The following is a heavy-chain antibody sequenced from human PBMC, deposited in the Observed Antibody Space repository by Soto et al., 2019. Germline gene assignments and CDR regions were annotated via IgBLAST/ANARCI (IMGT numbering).Heavy chain of an antibody. V-gene: IGHV4-39*01. CDR1: AGSIGSSSNYY. D-gene: IGHD2-2*01. CDR3: VTTAAYCNGISCFDFDN. J-gene: IGHJ4*02. Sequence: KPSETLSLTCTVSAGSIGSSSNYYWGWIRQPPEKGLEWIGSIYYSGNTYYSPSLRGRVTLYVDTSKNQFSLNLNSVTAADTAVYYCVTTAAYCNGISCFDFDNWGQGALVTVSS. CDR2: IYYSGNT.